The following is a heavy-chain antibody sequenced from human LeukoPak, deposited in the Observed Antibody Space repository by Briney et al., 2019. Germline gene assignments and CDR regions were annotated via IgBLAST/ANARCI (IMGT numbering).Heavy chain of an antibody. Sequence: SETLSLTCTVSGGSIGSNYWTWIRQPPGKGLEYIGYIYYTGGTNHNPSLKSRVTISVDTSKNQFSLKLTSVTAADTAVYFCAKYGNSGWVIDNWGQGTLVTVSS. CDR2: IYYTGGT. CDR3: AKYGNSGWVIDN. J-gene: IGHJ4*02. CDR1: GGSIGSNY. V-gene: IGHV4-59*08. D-gene: IGHD6-19*01.